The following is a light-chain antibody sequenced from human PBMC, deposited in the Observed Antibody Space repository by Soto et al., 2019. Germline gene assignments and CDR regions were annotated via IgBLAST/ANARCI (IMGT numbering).Light chain of an antibody. CDR2: LEGSESY. CDR3: ETWHSNARV. V-gene: IGLV4-60*02. CDR1: SGHSNYI. J-gene: IGLJ2*01. Sequence: QSVLTQSSSASASLGSSVKLTCTLSSGHSNYIIAWHQQQPGKDPPHEMNLEGSESYHKGSGVPDRFSGSSTGADRYITSSHLQFEDEADYYCETWHSNARVFGGGTKLTVL.